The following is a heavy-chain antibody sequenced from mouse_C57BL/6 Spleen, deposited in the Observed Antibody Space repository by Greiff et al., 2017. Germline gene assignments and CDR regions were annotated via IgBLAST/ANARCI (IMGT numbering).Heavy chain of an antibody. V-gene: IGHV2-2*01. J-gene: IGHJ4*01. CDR1: GFSLTSYG. CDR2: IWSGGST. Sequence: VQVVESGPGLVQPSQSLSITCTVSGFSLTSYGVHWVRQSPGKGLEWLGVIWSGGSTDYNAAFISRLSISTDNSKSQVFFKMNSLQADDTAIYYCARRGSNYERGAMDYWGQGTSVTVSS. D-gene: IGHD2-5*01. CDR3: ARRGSNYERGAMDY.